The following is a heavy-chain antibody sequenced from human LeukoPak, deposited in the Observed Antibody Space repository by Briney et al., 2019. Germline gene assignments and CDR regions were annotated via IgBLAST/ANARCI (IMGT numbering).Heavy chain of an antibody. CDR3: ATSGIRGVRYMDV. J-gene: IGHJ6*03. D-gene: IGHD3-10*01. CDR1: GYTFTNYW. V-gene: IGHV5-51*01. Sequence: GESLKISCKVSGYTFTNYWIGWVRQMPGKGLEWMGIIYPGDSDTRYSPSFQGQVTISADKSISTAYLQWSSLKASDTAMYYCATSGIRGVRYMDVWGKGTTVTVSS. CDR2: IYPGDSDT.